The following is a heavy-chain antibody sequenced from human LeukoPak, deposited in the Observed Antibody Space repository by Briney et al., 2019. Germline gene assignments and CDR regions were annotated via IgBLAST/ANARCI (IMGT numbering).Heavy chain of an antibody. V-gene: IGHV3-30*18. CDR3: AKVGLPSGMDV. CDR1: GFTFSSYG. Sequence: GGSLRLSCAASGFTFSSYGMHWVRQAPGKGLEWVAVISYDGSNKYYADSVKGRFTISRDNSKNTLYLQMNSLRAEDTAVYYCAKVGLPSGMDVWGQGTTVTVSS. J-gene: IGHJ6*02. CDR2: ISYDGSNK.